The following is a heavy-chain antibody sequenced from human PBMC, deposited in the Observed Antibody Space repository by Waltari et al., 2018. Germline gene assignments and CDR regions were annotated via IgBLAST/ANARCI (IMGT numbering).Heavy chain of an antibody. D-gene: IGHD3-16*01. CDR3: AREGALTFDY. J-gene: IGHJ4*02. Sequence: QVQLVQSGAEVKKPGASVNVSCTASGYIFTNYYVHWVRQAPGQGLEWMGRSNPNSGGTNYAQKFQGRVTMTRDTSISTAYMELSRLRSDDTAVYYCAREGALTFDYWGQGTLVTVSS. V-gene: IGHV1-2*06. CDR2: SNPNSGGT. CDR1: GYIFTNYY.